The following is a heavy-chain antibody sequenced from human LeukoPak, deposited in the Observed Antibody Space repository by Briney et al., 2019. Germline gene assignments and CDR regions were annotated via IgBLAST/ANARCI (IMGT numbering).Heavy chain of an antibody. J-gene: IGHJ6*03. V-gene: IGHV4-59*01. CDR3: ARGDCSSTSCLYYYYYYMDV. CDR2: IYYSGST. Sequence: SETLSLTRTVSGGSISSYYWSWIPEPPGKGLEWIGYIYYSGSTNHNTSLKSRVTISVDTSKNQFSLKLSSVTAADTAVYYCARGDCSSTSCLYYYYYYMDVWGKGTTVTVSS. D-gene: IGHD2-2*01. CDR1: GGSISSYY.